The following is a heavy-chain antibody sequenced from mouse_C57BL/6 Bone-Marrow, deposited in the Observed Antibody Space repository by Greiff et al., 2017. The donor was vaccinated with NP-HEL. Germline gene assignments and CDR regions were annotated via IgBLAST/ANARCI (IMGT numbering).Heavy chain of an antibody. V-gene: IGHV1-81*01. CDR1: GYTFTSYG. J-gene: IGHJ3*01. Sequence: VQLQESGAELARPGASVKLSCKASGYTFTSYGISWVKQRTGQGLEWIGEIYPRSGNTYYNEKFKGKATLTADKSSSTAYMELRSLTSEDSAVYFCARSNYGTLAYWGQGTLVTVSA. D-gene: IGHD1-1*01. CDR3: ARSNYGTLAY. CDR2: IYPRSGNT.